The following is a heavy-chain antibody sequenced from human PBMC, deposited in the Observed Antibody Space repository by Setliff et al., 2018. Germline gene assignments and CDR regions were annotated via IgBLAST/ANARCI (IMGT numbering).Heavy chain of an antibody. CDR3: AGFGGSCSSSSCYASDL. V-gene: IGHV1-18*04. CDR1: GYIFNNYF. CDR2: IITNTGKT. D-gene: IGHD2-2*01. Sequence: ASVKVSCKASGYIFNNYFLHWVRQAPGQGLEWMGMIITNTGKTSYPKKFQGRVTMTTDTYTGTGYMELRSLTSNDTAVYFCAGFGGSCSSSSCYASDLWGQGTMVTVSS. J-gene: IGHJ3*01.